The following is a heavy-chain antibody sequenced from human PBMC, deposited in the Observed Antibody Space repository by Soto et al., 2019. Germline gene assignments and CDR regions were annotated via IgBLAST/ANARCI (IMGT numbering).Heavy chain of an antibody. CDR1: GFTFSSYG. V-gene: IGHV3-30*18. CDR3: AKDFKVSGSYYGSLNYYYGMDV. J-gene: IGHJ6*02. CDR2: ISYDGSLK. Sequence: QVHLVESGGGVVQPGRSLRLSCAASGFTFSSYGMHWVRQAPGKGLEWVAIISYDGSLKYYADSVKGRFTNSRDNSKSALYLQMNSLRPEDTAVYYCAKDFKVSGSYYGSLNYYYGMDVWGQGTTVTVSS. D-gene: IGHD3-10*01.